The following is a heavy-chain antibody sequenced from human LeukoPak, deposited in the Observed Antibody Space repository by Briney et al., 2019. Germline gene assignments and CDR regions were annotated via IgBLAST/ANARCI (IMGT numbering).Heavy chain of an antibody. CDR2: INSDGSRI. D-gene: IGHD3-16*01. J-gene: IGHJ4*02. CDR1: GFTFRSYW. Sequence: PGGSLRLSCAASGFTFRSYWIHWVRQGPGKGLVWVSRINSDGSRINYADSVKGRFTISRDNAKNAVYLQMNSLRAEDTAVYYCVRDLYSYGWTDYWGQGTLSPSPQ. CDR3: VRDLYSYGWTDY. V-gene: IGHV3-74*01.